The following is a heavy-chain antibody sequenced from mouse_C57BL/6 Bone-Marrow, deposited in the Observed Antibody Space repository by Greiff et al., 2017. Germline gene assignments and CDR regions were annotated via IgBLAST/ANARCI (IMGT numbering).Heavy chain of an antibody. D-gene: IGHD2-2*01. J-gene: IGHJ3*01. CDR2: IDPSDSYT. V-gene: IGHV1-69*01. Sequence: QVQLKQPGAELVMPGASVKLSCKASGYTFTSYWMHWVKQRPGQGLEWIGEIDPSDSYTNYNQKFKGKSTLTVDKSSSTAYMQLSSLTSEDSAVYYCARYYYGYAAWFAYWGQGTLVTVSA. CDR3: ARYYYGYAAWFAY. CDR1: GYTFTSYW.